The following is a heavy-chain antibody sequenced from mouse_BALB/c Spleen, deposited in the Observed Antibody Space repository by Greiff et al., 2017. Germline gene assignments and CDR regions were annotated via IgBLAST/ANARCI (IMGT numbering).Heavy chain of an antibody. CDR3: TREGGRGYYAMDY. CDR2: ISSGGSYT. Sequence: EVKVVESGGGLVKPGGSLKLSCAASGFTFSSYTMSWVRQTPEKRLEWVATISSGGSYTYYPDSVKGRFTISRDNAKNTLYLQMSSLKSEDTAMYYCTREGGRGYYAMDYWGQGTSVTVSS. CDR1: GFTFSSYT. J-gene: IGHJ4*01. D-gene: IGHD3-3*01. V-gene: IGHV5-6-4*01.